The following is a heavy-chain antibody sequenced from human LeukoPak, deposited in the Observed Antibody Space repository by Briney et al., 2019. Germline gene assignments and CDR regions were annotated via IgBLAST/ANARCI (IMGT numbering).Heavy chain of an antibody. Sequence: ASVKVSCKASGYTFTSYYMHWVRQAPGQGLEWMGIINPSGGSTSXXQKFXXRVTMTRDTSTSTVYMELSSLRSEDTAVYYCARRYCSSTSCTFDYWGQGTLVTVSS. J-gene: IGHJ4*02. V-gene: IGHV1-46*01. CDR3: ARRYCSSTSCTFDY. CDR2: INPSGGST. CDR1: GYTFTSYY. D-gene: IGHD2-2*01.